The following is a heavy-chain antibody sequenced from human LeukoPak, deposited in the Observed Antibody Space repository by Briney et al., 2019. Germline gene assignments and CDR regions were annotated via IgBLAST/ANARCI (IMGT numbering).Heavy chain of an antibody. CDR3: AKDRDCSGGSCYNNWLDP. Sequence: GGSLRLSCAASGFSFNIYAMSWVRQAPGKGLEWVAAIDRSGGSTFYADSVKGRFTISRDNSKNTLYLQMNSLRAEDTAVYYCAKDRDCSGGSCYNNWLDPWGQGTLVTVSS. CDR2: IDRSGGST. CDR1: GFSFNIYA. D-gene: IGHD2-15*01. J-gene: IGHJ5*02. V-gene: IGHV3-23*01.